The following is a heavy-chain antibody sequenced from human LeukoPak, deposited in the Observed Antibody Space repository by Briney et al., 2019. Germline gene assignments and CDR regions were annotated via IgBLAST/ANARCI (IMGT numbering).Heavy chain of an antibody. CDR2: IYYSGST. D-gene: IGHD3-10*01. J-gene: IGHJ4*02. CDR3: ARTHYGFDY. CDR1: GGSISSYY. V-gene: IGHV4-59*01. Sequence: PSETLSLTCTVSGGSISSYYCSWIRQPPGKGLEWIGYIYYSGSTNYNPSLKSRVTISVDTSKNQFSLKLSSVTAADTAVYYCARTHYGFDYWGQGTLVTVSS.